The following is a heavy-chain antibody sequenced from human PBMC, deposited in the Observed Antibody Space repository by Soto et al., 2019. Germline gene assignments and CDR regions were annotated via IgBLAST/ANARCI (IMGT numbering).Heavy chain of an antibody. Sequence: QVQLVQSGAEVKKPGSSVKVSCKTSGGTFSNDIITWVRQAPGQGLEWMGRIIPLLDTTNYAQKFQGRVTITADKSTGXXXXXXXXXXXXXXXXXXXXXXXXXXXXXXXXXGIDYWGQGTLVTVSS. J-gene: IGHJ4*02. V-gene: IGHV1-69*08. CDR1: GGTFSNDI. CDR3: XXXXXXXXXXXXXXGIDY. CDR2: IIPLLDTT.